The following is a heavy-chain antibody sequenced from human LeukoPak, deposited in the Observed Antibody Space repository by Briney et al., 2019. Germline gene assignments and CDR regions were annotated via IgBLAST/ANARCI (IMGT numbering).Heavy chain of an antibody. V-gene: IGHV1-3*01. CDR1: GYTFTSYA. D-gene: IGHD3-10*01. J-gene: IGHJ4*02. CDR2: INAGNGNT. CDR3: ARPPPRFGELYNY. Sequence: ASVKVSCKASGYTFTSYAMHWVRQAPGQRLEWMGWINAGNGNTKYSQKFQGRVTITRDTSASTAYMELSSLRSEDTAVYYCARPPPRFGELYNYWGQGTLVTVSS.